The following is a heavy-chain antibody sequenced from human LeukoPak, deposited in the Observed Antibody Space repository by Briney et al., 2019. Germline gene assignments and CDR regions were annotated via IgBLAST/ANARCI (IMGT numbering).Heavy chain of an antibody. Sequence: GGSLRLSCAASAFTFSDYSKNWVRQAPGKGLQWVSVISGSGRTTEYADSVKGRFTISRDNSKNTLSLQMNSLRVEDTAIYYCAKNVVVKRYFDYWGQGTLITVSS. J-gene: IGHJ4*02. CDR1: AFTFSDYS. D-gene: IGHD2-15*01. CDR2: ISGSGRTT. V-gene: IGHV3-23*01. CDR3: AKNVVVKRYFDY.